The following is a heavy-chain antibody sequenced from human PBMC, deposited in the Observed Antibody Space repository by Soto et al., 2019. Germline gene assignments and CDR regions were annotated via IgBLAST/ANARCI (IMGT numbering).Heavy chain of an antibody. V-gene: IGHV1-69*06. Sequence: GASVKVSCKASGYTFTSYDINWVRQATGQGLEWMGGIIPIFGTANYAQKFQGRVTITADKSTSTAYMELSSLRSEDTAVYYCARSRPNYYYYGMDVWGQGTTVTVSS. CDR2: IIPIFGTA. CDR1: GYTFTSYD. J-gene: IGHJ6*02. CDR3: ARSRPNYYYYGMDV.